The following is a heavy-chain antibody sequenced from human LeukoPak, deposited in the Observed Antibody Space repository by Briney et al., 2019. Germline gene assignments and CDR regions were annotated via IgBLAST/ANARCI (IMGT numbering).Heavy chain of an antibody. D-gene: IGHD3-10*01. CDR3: AKGDSGRGFDY. J-gene: IGHJ4*02. V-gene: IGHV3-9*01. CDR2: ISWNSGSI. Sequence: GGSLRLSCAASGFTFDDYAMHWVRQAPGKGLEWVSGISWNSGSIGYADSVKGRFTISRDNAKNSLYLRMNSLRAEDTALYYCAKGDSGRGFDYWGQGTLVTVSS. CDR1: GFTFDDYA.